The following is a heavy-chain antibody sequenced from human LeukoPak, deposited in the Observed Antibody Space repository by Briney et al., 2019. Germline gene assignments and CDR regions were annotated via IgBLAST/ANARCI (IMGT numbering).Heavy chain of an antibody. V-gene: IGHV3-23*01. CDR1: GFTFSTYA. CDR3: AKDSSSYDWGYMDV. CDR2: IGGSDGRT. D-gene: IGHD3-22*01. Sequence: PGRSLRLSCAASGFTFSTYAMSWVRQPPGKGLEWVSLIGGSDGRTRYADSVKGRFTISRDNSKNTLYLEMNSLRAEDTAVYYCAKDSSSYDWGYMDVWGKGTTVTISS. J-gene: IGHJ6*03.